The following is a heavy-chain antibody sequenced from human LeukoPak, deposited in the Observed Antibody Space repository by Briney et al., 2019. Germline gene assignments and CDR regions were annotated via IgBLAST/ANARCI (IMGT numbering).Heavy chain of an antibody. CDR1: GFTFSSYA. D-gene: IGHD3-3*01. J-gene: IGHJ4*02. CDR2: ISGSGSST. CDR3: AKGFDYDFWSGYSDY. Sequence: PGGSLRLSCAASGFTFSSYAMSWVRQAPGKGLEWVSAISGSGSSTYYADSVKGRFTISRDNSKNTLYLQMNSLRAEDTAVYYCAKGFDYDFWSGYSDYWGQGTLVTVSS. V-gene: IGHV3-23*01.